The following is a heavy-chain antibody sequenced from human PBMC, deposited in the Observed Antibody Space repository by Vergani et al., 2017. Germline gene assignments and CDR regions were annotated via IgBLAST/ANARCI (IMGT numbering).Heavy chain of an antibody. Sequence: QVRLQESGPGLVKPSETLSLTCSVSGGSMSGYYWSWIRQPPGKELEWIGSLFYGATAYYNPSLESRVIISIVTSKNQFSLRLSSVTAADTAVYYCAKDIRWGFMATSWIQDSGPMDVWGQGTTVTVSS. CDR1: GGSMSGYY. D-gene: IGHD5-18*01. V-gene: IGHV4-59*05. CDR3: AKDIRWGFMATSWIQDSGPMDV. CDR2: LFYGATA. J-gene: IGHJ6*02.